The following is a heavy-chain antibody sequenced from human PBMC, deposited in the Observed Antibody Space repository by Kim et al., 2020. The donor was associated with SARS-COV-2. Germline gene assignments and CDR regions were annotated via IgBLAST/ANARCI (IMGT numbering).Heavy chain of an antibody. Sequence: NSDPSLNSGVTISIDTSKNQFYLELSSVTAADTAVYYCARAPRARYLFDYWGQGTLVTVSS. D-gene: IGHD1-26*01. V-gene: IGHV4-59*01. J-gene: IGHJ4*02. CDR3: ARAPRARYLFDY.